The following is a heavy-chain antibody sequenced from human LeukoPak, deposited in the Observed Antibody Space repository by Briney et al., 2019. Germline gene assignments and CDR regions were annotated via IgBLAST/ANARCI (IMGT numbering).Heavy chain of an antibody. CDR3: AKNAHYQGYSYGGIDY. J-gene: IGHJ4*02. CDR1: GFTFSSYG. D-gene: IGHD5-18*01. V-gene: IGHV3-30*18. Sequence: QPGGSLRLSCAASGFTFSSYGMHWVRQAPGKGLEWVAVISYDGSDKYSADSVKGRFTISRDNSKNTLYLQMNSLRAEDTAVNYCAKNAHYQGYSYGGIDYWGQGTLVTVSS. CDR2: ISYDGSDK.